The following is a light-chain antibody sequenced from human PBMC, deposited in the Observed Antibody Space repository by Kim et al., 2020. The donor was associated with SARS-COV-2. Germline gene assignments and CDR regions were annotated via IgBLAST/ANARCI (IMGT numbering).Light chain of an antibody. J-gene: IGLJ3*02. CDR2: EDS. Sequence: SYELTQPPSVSVSPGQTASITCSGDKLGDKYACWYQQKPGQSPVLVIYEDSKRPSGIPERFSGSNSGNTATLTLSGTQAMDEADYYCQAWDSSTWVFGGGTQLT. CDR1: KLGDKY. CDR3: QAWDSSTWV. V-gene: IGLV3-1*01.